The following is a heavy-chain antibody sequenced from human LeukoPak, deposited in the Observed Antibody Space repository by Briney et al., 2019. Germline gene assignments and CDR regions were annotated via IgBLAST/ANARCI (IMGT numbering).Heavy chain of an antibody. J-gene: IGHJ2*01. CDR2: ISSSSSYI. CDR1: GFTVSSNY. V-gene: IGHV3-21*01. Sequence: GGSLRLSCAASGFTVSSNYMSWVRQAPGKGLEWVSSISSSSSYIYYADSVKGRFTISRDNAKNTLYLQMNSLRAEDTAVYYCARGFDWYFDLWGRGTLVTVSS. CDR3: ARGFDWYFDL.